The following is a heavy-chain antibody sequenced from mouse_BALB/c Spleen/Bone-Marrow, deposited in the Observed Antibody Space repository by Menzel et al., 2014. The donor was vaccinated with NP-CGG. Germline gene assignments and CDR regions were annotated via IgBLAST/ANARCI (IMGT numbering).Heavy chain of an antibody. V-gene: IGHV3-1*02. Sequence: VQLKESGPDLVKPSQSLSLTCTVTGYSITSGYSWHWIRQFPGNKLEWMGYIHYSGSTNYNPSLKSRISITRDNSKNQFFLQLNSMTTEDTATYYCARGTTVVAPLDYWGQGTTLTVSS. CDR2: IHYSGST. CDR3: ARGTTVVAPLDY. D-gene: IGHD1-1*01. J-gene: IGHJ2*01. CDR1: GYSITSGYS.